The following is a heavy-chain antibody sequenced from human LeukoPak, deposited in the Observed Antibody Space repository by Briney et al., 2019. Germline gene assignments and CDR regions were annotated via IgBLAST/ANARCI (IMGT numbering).Heavy chain of an antibody. CDR3: ARARWTSTVTTYYLDY. V-gene: IGHV1-3*01. D-gene: IGHD4-17*01. Sequence: ASVKVSCKASGYMFSDYAIQWVRQAPGQGLERMGWINAGNGKTKYSQKFQGRVTITRETSASTAYVELSGLRSEDTAVYYCARARWTSTVTTYYLDYWGQGTLVTVSS. CDR2: INAGNGKT. CDR1: GYMFSDYA. J-gene: IGHJ4*02.